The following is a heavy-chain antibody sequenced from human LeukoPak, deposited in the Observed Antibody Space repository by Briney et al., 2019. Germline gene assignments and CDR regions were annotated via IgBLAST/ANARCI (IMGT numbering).Heavy chain of an antibody. CDR1: GGSISSYY. J-gene: IGHJ4*02. Sequence: SETLSLTCTVSGGSISSYYWSWIRQPPGKGLEWIGYIYYTGDTNYTPSLKSRVTISADMPKNQFSLNLTSVTAADTAVYYCVRFPAKKADWGQGTLVTVSS. CDR2: IYYTGDT. V-gene: IGHV4-59*08. CDR3: VRFPAKKAD. D-gene: IGHD2-2*01.